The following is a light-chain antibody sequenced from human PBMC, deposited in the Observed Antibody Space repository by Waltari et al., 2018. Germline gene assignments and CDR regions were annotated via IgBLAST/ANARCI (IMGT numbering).Light chain of an antibody. CDR3: QQYNSYAWT. CDR2: KAS. Sequence: QSPSTLSASVGDRVTITCRASQSISSWLAWYQQKPGKAPKLLIYKASSLESGVPSRFSGSGSGTEFTLTISSLQPDDFATYYCQQYNSYAWTFGQGTKVEIK. V-gene: IGKV1-5*03. J-gene: IGKJ1*01. CDR1: QSISSW.